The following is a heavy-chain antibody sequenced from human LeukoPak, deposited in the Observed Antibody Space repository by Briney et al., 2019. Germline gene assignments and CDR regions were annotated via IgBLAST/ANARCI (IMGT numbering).Heavy chain of an antibody. J-gene: IGHJ6*02. Sequence: GGSLRLSCAASGFTFDDYAMHWVRQAPGKGLEWVSGISWNSGSIGYADSVKGRFTISRDNAKNSLYLQMNSLRAEDTALYYCAKATLISGSWYYGMDVWGQGTTVTVSS. CDR1: GFTFDDYA. CDR3: AKATLISGSWYYGMDV. V-gene: IGHV3-9*01. D-gene: IGHD6-13*01. CDR2: ISWNSGSI.